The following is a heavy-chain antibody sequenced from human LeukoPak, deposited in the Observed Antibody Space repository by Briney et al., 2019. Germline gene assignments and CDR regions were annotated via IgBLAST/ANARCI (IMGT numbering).Heavy chain of an antibody. CDR2: INHSGST. CDR1: GGSFSGYY. J-gene: IGHJ4*02. CDR3: ARDGRFPPEVLPRYFDY. Sequence: PSETLSLTCAVYGGSFSGYYWSWIRQPPGKGLEWIGEINHSGSTNYNPSLKSRVTISVDTSKNQFSLKLSSVTAADTAVYYCARDGRFPPEVLPRYFDYWGQGTLVTVSS. V-gene: IGHV4-34*01. D-gene: IGHD1-26*01.